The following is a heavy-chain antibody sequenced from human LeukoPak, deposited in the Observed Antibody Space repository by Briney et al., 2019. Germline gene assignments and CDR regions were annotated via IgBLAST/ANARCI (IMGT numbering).Heavy chain of an antibody. Sequence: PGGSLRLSRAASGFTSSSYWLRWVRQAPGKGLEWVANIKQDGREKYYVDSVKGRFTISRDNAKNSLYLQMNSLRAEDTAVYYCARAATVTTIPFYYYYYMDVWGKGTTVTVSS. V-gene: IGHV3-7*01. J-gene: IGHJ6*03. CDR2: IKQDGREK. CDR1: GFTSSSYW. CDR3: ARAATVTTIPFYYYYYMDV. D-gene: IGHD4-11*01.